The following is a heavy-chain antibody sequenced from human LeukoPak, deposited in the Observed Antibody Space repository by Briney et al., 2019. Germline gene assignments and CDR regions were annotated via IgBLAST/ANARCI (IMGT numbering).Heavy chain of an antibody. D-gene: IGHD1-26*01. CDR3: ARKNSGSYWGGGNFDY. Sequence: GGSLRLSCAASGFTFSSYWMSWVRQAPGKGLEWVANIKQDGSEKYYVDSVKGRFTISRDNAKNSLYLQMNSLRAEDTAVYYCARKNSGSYWGGGNFDYWGQGTLVTVSS. CDR2: IKQDGSEK. J-gene: IGHJ4*02. CDR1: GFTFSSYW. V-gene: IGHV3-7*01.